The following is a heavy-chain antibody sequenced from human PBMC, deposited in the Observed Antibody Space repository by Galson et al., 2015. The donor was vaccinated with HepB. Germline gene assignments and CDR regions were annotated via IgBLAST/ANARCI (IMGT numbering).Heavy chain of an antibody. J-gene: IGHJ4*02. Sequence: SLRLSCAASGFTFSNFWMHWVRQGPGEGLVWVSHINREGTIINYAESVKGRFTISRDNAKNTLYLQMNSLRAEDTAVYYCARDLVTYCSTTTCLTRNYYFDYWGQGTLVTVSS. CDR3: ARDLVTYCSTTTCLTRNYYFDY. CDR2: INREGTII. CDR1: GFTFSNFW. D-gene: IGHD2-2*01. V-gene: IGHV3-74*01.